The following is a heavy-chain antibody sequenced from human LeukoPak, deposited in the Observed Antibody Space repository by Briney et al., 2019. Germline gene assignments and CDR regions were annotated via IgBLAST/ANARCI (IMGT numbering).Heavy chain of an antibody. CDR3: AHYGSGSYLDY. D-gene: IGHD3-10*01. CDR1: GFTFSSYS. V-gene: IGHV3-48*01. Sequence: GGSLRLSCAASGFTFSSYSMNWVRQAPGKGLEWVSHISSSSSTIYYADSVKGRFTISRDNAKNSLYLQMNSLRAEDTAVYYCAHYGSGSYLDYWGQGTLVTVSS. CDR2: ISSSSSTI. J-gene: IGHJ4*02.